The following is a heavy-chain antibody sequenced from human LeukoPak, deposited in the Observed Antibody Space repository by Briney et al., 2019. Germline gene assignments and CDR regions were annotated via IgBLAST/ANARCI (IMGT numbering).Heavy chain of an antibody. CDR1: GFTFSSYA. CDR2: ISGSGGST. J-gene: IGHJ3*02. D-gene: IGHD2-2*03. Sequence: GGSLRLSCAASGFTFSSYAMSWVRQAPGKGPEWVSAISGSGGSTYYADSVKGRFTISRDNSKNTLYFQINSLRPEDTALYFCATVDDLDAFGIWGQGTLVTVSS. V-gene: IGHV3-23*01. CDR3: ATVDDLDAFGI.